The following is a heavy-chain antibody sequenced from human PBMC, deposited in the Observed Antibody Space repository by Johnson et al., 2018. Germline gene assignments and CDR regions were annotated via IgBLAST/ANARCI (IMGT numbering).Heavy chain of an antibody. CDR2: IRSKTDGGTK. CDR3: SRGGVSSGGAHFDY. Sequence: VQSGGSLRLSCAASGVTFSRCVMSWFRQAPGKGLEWVGFIRSKTDGGTKEYAASVKGKFSISRDDSKSIADLQMNSLNTEDTAVYYCSRGGVSSGGAHFDYWGQGTLVTVSS. CDR1: GVTFSRCV. V-gene: IGHV3-49*03. J-gene: IGHJ4*02. D-gene: IGHD1-26*01.